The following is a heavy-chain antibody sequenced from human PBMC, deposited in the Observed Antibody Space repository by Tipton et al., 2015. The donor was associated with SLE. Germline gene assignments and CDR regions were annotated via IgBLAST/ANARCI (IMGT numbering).Heavy chain of an antibody. CDR2: IYPTGRT. CDR3: ARGGGGYYDY. V-gene: IGHV4-34*01. J-gene: IGHJ4*02. CDR1: GGSLSGYW. D-gene: IGHD3-16*01. Sequence: TLSLTCTVYGGSLSGYWWSWIRQSPGKGLEWIGEIYPTGRTDYNPSPMSRVTISVDTSQNQFSLRLTSVTAADTAVYYCARGGGGYYDYWGQGTLVTVSS.